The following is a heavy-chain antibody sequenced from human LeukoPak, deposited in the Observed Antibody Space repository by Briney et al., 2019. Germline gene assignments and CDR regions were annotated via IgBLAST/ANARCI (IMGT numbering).Heavy chain of an antibody. Sequence: SETLSLTCAVYGGSFSGYYWSWIRQPPGKGLEWIGEINHSGSTNYNPSLKSRVTISVDTSKNQFSLKLSSVTAADTAVYYCARSGSYGLDYWGQGTLVTVSS. CDR3: ARSGSYGLDY. D-gene: IGHD1-26*01. CDR2: INHSGST. V-gene: IGHV4-34*01. J-gene: IGHJ4*02. CDR1: GGSFSGYY.